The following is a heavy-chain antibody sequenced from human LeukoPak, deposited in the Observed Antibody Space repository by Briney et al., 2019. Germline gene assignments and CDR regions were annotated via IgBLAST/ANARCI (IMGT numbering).Heavy chain of an antibody. CDR3: ARSRDDAFDI. CDR2: INPNSGGT. V-gene: IGHV1-2*02. J-gene: IGHJ3*02. CDR1: GYTCSGYD. Sequence: ASVKVSCTASGYTCSGYDMHWVRQAPGQGLEWMGWINPNSGGTDSAQKFQDRVTMARDTSIPTAYMELSRLISDDTAVYYCARSRDDAFDIWGQGTMVTVSS.